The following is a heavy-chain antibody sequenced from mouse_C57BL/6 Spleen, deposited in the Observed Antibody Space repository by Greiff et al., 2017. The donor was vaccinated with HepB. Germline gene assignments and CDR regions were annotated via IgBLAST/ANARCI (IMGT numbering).Heavy chain of an antibody. J-gene: IGHJ4*01. Sequence: VQLQQSGAELVKPGASVKLSCKASGYTFTSYWMHWVKQRPGQGLEWIGMIHPNSGSTNYNEKFKSKATLTVDKSSSTAYMQLSSLTSEDSAVYYCARGDSNYAMDYWGQGTSVTVSS. V-gene: IGHV1-64*01. CDR1: GYTFTSYW. CDR2: IHPNSGST. D-gene: IGHD2-5*01. CDR3: ARGDSNYAMDY.